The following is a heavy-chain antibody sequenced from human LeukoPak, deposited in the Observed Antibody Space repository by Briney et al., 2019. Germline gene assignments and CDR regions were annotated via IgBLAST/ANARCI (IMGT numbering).Heavy chain of an antibody. D-gene: IGHD3-22*01. Sequence: GGSLRLSCAASGFTFSSYSMNWVRQAPGKGLEWVSYISSSSSTIYYADSVEGRFTISRDNAKNSLYLQMNSLRAEDTAVYYCALTGYYYDSSGSDWGSFDYWGQGTLVTVSS. CDR3: ALTGYYYDSSGSDWGSFDY. J-gene: IGHJ4*02. CDR2: ISSSSSTI. V-gene: IGHV3-48*01. CDR1: GFTFSSYS.